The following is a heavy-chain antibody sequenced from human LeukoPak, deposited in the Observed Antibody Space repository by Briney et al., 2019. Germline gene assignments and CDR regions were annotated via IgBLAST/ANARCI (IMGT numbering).Heavy chain of an antibody. V-gene: IGHV1-69*13. J-gene: IGHJ5*02. CDR1: GGTFSSYA. CDR3: ARGFFSSSSATFDP. CDR2: IIPIFGTA. D-gene: IGHD6-6*01. Sequence: SVKVSCKASGGTFSSYAISWVRQAPGQGLEWMGGIIPIFGTANYAQKFQGRVTITADESTSTAYMELRSLRSDDTAVYYCARGFFSSSSATFDPWGQGTLVTVSS.